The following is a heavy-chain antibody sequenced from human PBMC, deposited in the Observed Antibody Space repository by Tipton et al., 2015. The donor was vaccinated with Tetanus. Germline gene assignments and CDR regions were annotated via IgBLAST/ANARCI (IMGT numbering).Heavy chain of an antibody. CDR1: GYSFKLYW. CDR2: IYPDDSDT. J-gene: IGHJ2*01. V-gene: IGHV5-51*01. CDR3: ARRLGPYTGDHIWHVDV. Sequence: VQLVQSGAEVKKPGESLKISCQGSGYSFKLYWIAWVRQMPGKGLEWMGIIYPDDSDTRYSPSFQGQVTISADKFISTAYLQWSSLQASDTAIYYCARRLGPYTGDHIWHVDVWGRGTLVTVSS. D-gene: IGHD3-16*01.